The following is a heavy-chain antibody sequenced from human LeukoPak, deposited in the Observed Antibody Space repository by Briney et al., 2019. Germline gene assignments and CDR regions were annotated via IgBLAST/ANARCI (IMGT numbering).Heavy chain of an antibody. J-gene: IGHJ5*02. CDR2: IYYSGST. CDR1: GGSISSSSYY. Sequence: KPSETLSLTCTVSGGSISSSSYYWGWIRQPPGKGLEWIGSIYYSGSTYYNPSLKSRVTISVDPSKNQFSLKLSSVTAADTAVYYCARQDIPEYCSSTSCPIDWFDPWGQGTLVTVSS. D-gene: IGHD2-2*01. CDR3: ARQDIPEYCSSTSCPIDWFDP. V-gene: IGHV4-39*01.